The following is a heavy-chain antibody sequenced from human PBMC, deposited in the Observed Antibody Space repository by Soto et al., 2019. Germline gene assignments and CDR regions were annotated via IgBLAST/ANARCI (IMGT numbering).Heavy chain of an antibody. CDR2: ISSSSSYI. J-gene: IGHJ4*02. Sequence: EVQLVESGGGLVKPGGSLRLSCAASGFTFSKYSMNWVRQAPGKGLEWVSSISSSSSYIYYADSVKGRFTISRDNAKNSLYLELSRLRVEDTAVYYCARPAGGTDYWGQGTLVTVSS. CDR3: ARPAGGTDY. CDR1: GFTFSKYS. V-gene: IGHV3-21*02. D-gene: IGHD1-26*01.